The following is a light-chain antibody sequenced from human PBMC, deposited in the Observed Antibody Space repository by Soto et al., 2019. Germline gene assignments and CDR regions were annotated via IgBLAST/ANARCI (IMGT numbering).Light chain of an antibody. Sequence: EIVLTQSPGTLSLSPGERATFSCRASQSVSKYLAWYQQKPGQAPRLLIYSASNRATGIPVRFTGSGSGTDFTLTISRLEPEDFAVYYCQQFASYPLTFGGGTKVDIK. CDR3: QQFASYPLT. CDR2: SAS. CDR1: QSVSKY. V-gene: IGKV3-20*01. J-gene: IGKJ4*01.